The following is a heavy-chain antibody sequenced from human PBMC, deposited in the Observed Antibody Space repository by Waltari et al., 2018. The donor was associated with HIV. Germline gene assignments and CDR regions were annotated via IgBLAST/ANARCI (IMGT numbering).Heavy chain of an antibody. D-gene: IGHD1-26*01. CDR3: TTAMGGSYYGRDY. CDR1: GFTFSNAW. J-gene: IGHJ4*02. Sequence: HLVESGGGLVKHGGSLRLSCAASGFTFSNAWMSWVRQAPGKGLEWVGRIKSKSEGGTAHYAALVKGRFNISRDDSKNTLYMEMNSLKTEDTAMYFCTTAMGGSYYGRDYWGQGTLVTVSS. V-gene: IGHV3-15*01. CDR2: IKSKSEGGTA.